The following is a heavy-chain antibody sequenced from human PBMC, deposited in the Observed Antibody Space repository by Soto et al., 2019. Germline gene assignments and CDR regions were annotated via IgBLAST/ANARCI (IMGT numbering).Heavy chain of an antibody. Sequence: PGGSLRLSCAASGFTFSTYAMTWVRQAPGKGLEWVSIISGSGGITYYAASVKGRFTISRDNSKNTLDLQMDSLRAEDTAVYYCAKDLESYVDDARGFFDYWGQGTLVTVSS. CDR3: AKDLESYVDDARGFFDY. D-gene: IGHD4-17*01. CDR2: ISGSGGIT. CDR1: GFTFSTYA. V-gene: IGHV3-23*01. J-gene: IGHJ4*01.